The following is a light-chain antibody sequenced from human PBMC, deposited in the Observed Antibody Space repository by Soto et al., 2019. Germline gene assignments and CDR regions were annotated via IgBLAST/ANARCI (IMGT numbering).Light chain of an antibody. CDR2: DAS. CDR3: QQYDSYSPWT. CDR1: QSISIW. J-gene: IGKJ1*01. Sequence: DIQMTQSPSTLSASVGDRVTITCQASQSISIWLAWYQQKPGKAPKLLIYDASNLESGVPSRFTGSGAGTEFTLTISSLQPDDFATYYCQQYDSYSPWTFGQGTKVEIK. V-gene: IGKV1-5*01.